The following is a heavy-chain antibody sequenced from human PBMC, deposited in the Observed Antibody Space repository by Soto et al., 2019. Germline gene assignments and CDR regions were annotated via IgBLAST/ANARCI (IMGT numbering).Heavy chain of an antibody. J-gene: IGHJ3*02. CDR3: ARRTFGSSRSFDI. V-gene: IGHV3-23*01. CDR1: GFAFSSHP. Sequence: GGSLRLSCAASGFAFSSHPMSWVRQAPERGLEWVAGISDSGSLTYNADSVRGRFTISRDNSKNPLYLQMNSLRAEDTAVYSCARRTFGSSRSFDIWGQGTMVTVSS. CDR2: ISDSGSLT. D-gene: IGHD6-6*01.